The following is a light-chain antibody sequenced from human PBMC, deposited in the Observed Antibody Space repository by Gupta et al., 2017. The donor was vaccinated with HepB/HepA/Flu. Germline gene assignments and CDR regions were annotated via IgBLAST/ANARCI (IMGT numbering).Light chain of an antibody. J-gene: IGLJ2*01. Sequence: QSALTQPASVSGFPGQSITLSCTGTSSDIGTYSYVSWYQQHPGKAPKLMIYDVDNQPSGVSNRFSGSKSGNTASLTISWLQTEDEAEYYCSAYTTSNTLLFGGGTKVSVL. CDR2: DVD. V-gene: IGLV2-14*03. CDR3: SAYTTSNTLL. CDR1: SSDIGTYSY.